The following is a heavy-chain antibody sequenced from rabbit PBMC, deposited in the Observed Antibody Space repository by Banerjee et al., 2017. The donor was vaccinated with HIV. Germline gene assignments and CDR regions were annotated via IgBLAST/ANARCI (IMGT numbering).Heavy chain of an antibody. D-gene: IGHD1-1*01. CDR2: IYGGPYTKT. CDR3: ARAGGFENYFNL. J-gene: IGHJ4*01. CDR1: GFSFTSNA. V-gene: IGHV1S40*01. Sequence: QSLEESGGDLVKPEGSLTLTCTASGFSFTSNAMCWVRQAPGKGPEWIACIYGGPYTKTFYATWVNGRFTISKTSSTTVTLQMTSLTAADTATYFCARAGGFENYFNLWGQGTSSPS.